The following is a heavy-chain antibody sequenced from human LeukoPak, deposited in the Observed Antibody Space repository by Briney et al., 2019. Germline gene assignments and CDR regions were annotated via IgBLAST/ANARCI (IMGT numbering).Heavy chain of an antibody. CDR2: IKQDRSEK. V-gene: IGHV3-7*01. Sequence: GGSLRLSCAASGFTFSSYWMSWVRQAPGKGLEWVANIKQDRSEKYYVDSVKGRFTISRDNAKNSLYLQMNSLRAEDTAVYYCARATYYDYVWGSYYFDYWGQGTLVTVSS. CDR1: GFTFSSYW. D-gene: IGHD3-16*01. CDR3: ARATYYDYVWGSYYFDY. J-gene: IGHJ4*02.